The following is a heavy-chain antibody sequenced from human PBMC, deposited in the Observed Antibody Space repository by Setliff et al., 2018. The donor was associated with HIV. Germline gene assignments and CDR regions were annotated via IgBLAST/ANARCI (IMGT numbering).Heavy chain of an antibody. CDR1: GGSISSSSYY. J-gene: IGHJ4*02. CDR2: IYYSGST. Sequence: ETLSLTCTVSGGSISSSSYYWGWICQPPGKGLEWIGSIYYSGSTYYNPSLKSRVTISVDTSKNQFSLKLSSVTAADTAVYYCARASTRIGYDSSGYPFDYWGQGTLVTVSS. V-gene: IGHV4-39*07. CDR3: ARASTRIGYDSSGYPFDY. D-gene: IGHD3-22*01.